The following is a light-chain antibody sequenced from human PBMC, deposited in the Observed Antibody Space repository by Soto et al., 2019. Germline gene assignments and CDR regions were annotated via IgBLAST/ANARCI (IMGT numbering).Light chain of an antibody. V-gene: IGKV3-11*01. J-gene: IGKJ2*01. Sequence: DIVLTQSPATLSLSPGERASLSCRASQSVGTSLAWYQQRPGQAPRLLLSAASTRATGIPARFSGSGTGTDFTLTISGLQPEDVAVYYCQQRANRPPRDTFGQGTKLEIK. CDR3: QQRANRPPRDT. CDR1: QSVGTS. CDR2: AAS.